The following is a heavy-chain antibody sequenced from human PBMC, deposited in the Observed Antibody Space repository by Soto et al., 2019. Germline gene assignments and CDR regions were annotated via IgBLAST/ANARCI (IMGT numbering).Heavy chain of an antibody. CDR2: IKGEADGGTT. D-gene: IGHD3-22*01. CDR1: GFTFNNGG. CDR3: TTGLSNGYYNFDY. V-gene: IGHV3-15*01. J-gene: IGHJ4*02. Sequence: GGSLRLSCAASGFTFNNGGMSWVRQAPWKGLEWVGRIKGEADGGTTDYAAPVKGRITISRDHSKDTLYLQMNSLKTEDTAVYYCTTGLSNGYYNFDYWGQGTLVTVPQ.